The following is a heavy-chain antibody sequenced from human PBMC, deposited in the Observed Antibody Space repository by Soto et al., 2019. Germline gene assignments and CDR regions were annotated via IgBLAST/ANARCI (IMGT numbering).Heavy chain of an antibody. CDR1: GFTFSSYG. J-gene: IGHJ5*02. CDR2: ISYDGSNK. CDR3: AKGSYYYDSSGYDL. V-gene: IGHV3-30*18. D-gene: IGHD3-22*01. Sequence: GGSLRLSCAASGFTFSSYGMHWVRQAPGKGLEWVAVISYDGSNKYYADSVKGRFTISRDNSKNTLYLQMNSLRAEDTAVYYCAKGSYYYDSSGYDLWGQGTLVTVYS.